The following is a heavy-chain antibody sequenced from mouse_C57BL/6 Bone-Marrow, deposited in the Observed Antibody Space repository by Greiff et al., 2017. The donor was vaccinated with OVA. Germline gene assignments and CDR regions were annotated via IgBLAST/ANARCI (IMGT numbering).Heavy chain of an antibody. CDR1: GYTFTSYG. V-gene: IGHV1-81*01. Sequence: QVQLQQSGAELARPGASVKLSCKASGYTFTSYGISWVKQRTGQGLEWIGEIYPRSGNTYYNEKFKGKATLTADKSSSTAYMELRSLTSEDSAVYVCARGSPYYGSSYWYFDVWGTGTTVTVSS. D-gene: IGHD1-1*01. CDR3: ARGSPYYGSSYWYFDV. CDR2: IYPRSGNT. J-gene: IGHJ1*03.